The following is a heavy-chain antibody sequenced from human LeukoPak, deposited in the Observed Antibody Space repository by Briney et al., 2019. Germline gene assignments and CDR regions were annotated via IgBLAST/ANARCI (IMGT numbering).Heavy chain of an antibody. CDR1: GFTLKTYS. CDR2: ISTDGTGT. CDR3: VRLSSGYYYDH. V-gene: IGHV3-64D*09. J-gene: IGHJ4*02. Sequence: GGSLRLSCSASGFTLKTYSMHWVRQAPGKGLEYVSSISTDGTGTYYADSVKGRFIISRDNSRDNSKNTLYLQMRSLRAEDTDVYYCVRLSSGYYYDHWGQGTLVTVSS. D-gene: IGHD3-22*01.